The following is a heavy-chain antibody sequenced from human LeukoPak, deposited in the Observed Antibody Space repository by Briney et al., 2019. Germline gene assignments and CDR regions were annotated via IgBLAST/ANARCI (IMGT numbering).Heavy chain of an antibody. J-gene: IGHJ4*02. CDR1: AFTFSSYN. CDR2: ISYDGRNK. D-gene: IGHD3-10*01. Sequence: PGRSLRLSCAASAFTFSSYNMHWVRQAPGKGLEWVALISYDGRNKYYADSVKGRFTISGDNSKTTLYLQMNSLRTEDTAIYYCARGDGGYWFDYWGQATLVTVSS. CDR3: ARGDGGYWFDY. V-gene: IGHV3-30*04.